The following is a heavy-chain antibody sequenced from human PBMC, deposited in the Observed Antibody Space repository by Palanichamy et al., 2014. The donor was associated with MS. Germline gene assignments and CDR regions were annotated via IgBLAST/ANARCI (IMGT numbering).Heavy chain of an antibody. V-gene: IGHV3-48*02. J-gene: IGHJ4*02. CDR2: ISSSSSTI. Sequence: EVQLVESGGGLVQPGGSLRPSCAASGFTFSSYSMNWVRQAPGKGLEWVSYISSSSSTIYYADSVKGRFTISRDNAKNSLYLQMNSLRDEDTAVYYCASHYSGSYAEGENWGQGTLVTVSS. CDR3: ASHYSGSYAEGEN. CDR1: GFTFSSYS. D-gene: IGHD1-26*01.